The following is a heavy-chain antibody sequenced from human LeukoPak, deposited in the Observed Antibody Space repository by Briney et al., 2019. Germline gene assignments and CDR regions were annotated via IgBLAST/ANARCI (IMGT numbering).Heavy chain of an antibody. CDR3: ARLMRGTWNFDL. V-gene: IGHV3-48*03. CDR1: GFTFSSYE. J-gene: IGHJ2*01. CDR2: ISSGGRII. Sequence: GGSRRLSCAVSGFTFSSYEINWVRQAPGKGLEWVSYISSGGRIIYYADSVKGRFTISRDNAKNSLYLQMSSLRAEDTAVYYCARLMRGTWNFDLWGRGTLVTVSS.